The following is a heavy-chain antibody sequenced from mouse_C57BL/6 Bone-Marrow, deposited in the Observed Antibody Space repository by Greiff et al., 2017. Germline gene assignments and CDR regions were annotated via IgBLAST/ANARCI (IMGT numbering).Heavy chain of an antibody. CDR1: GYTFTSYW. CDR2: IHPNSGST. V-gene: IGHV1-64*01. D-gene: IGHD3-2*02. Sequence: QVQLQQPGAELVKPGASVKLSCKASGYTFTSYWMHWVKQRPGQGLEWIGMIHPNSGSTNYNEKFKSKATLTVDKSSSTAYMQLSSLTSEDSAVYYCARSQLRLLFAYWGQGTLVTVSA. CDR3: ARSQLRLLFAY. J-gene: IGHJ3*01.